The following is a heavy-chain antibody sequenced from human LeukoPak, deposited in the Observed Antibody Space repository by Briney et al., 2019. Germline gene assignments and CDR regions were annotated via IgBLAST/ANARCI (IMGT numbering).Heavy chain of an antibody. Sequence: PSETLSLTCTVSGGSISSYYWSWIRQPPGKGLEWIGYIYYSGSTNYNPSLKSQVTISVDTSKNQFSLKLSSVTAADTAVYYCASSWSNYGMDVWGQGTTVTVSS. CDR1: GGSISSYY. CDR3: ASSWSNYGMDV. V-gene: IGHV4-59*01. CDR2: IYYSGST. J-gene: IGHJ6*02.